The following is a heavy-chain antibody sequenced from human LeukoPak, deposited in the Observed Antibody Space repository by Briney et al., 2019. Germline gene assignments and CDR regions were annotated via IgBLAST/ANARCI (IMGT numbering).Heavy chain of an antibody. CDR3: ARVGYSYGYVRWFDP. CDR1: GGSISSSSYY. CDR2: IYYSGST. D-gene: IGHD5-18*01. Sequence: TSETLSLTCTVSGGSISSSSYYWGWIRQPPGKGLEWIGSIYYSGSTYYNPSLKSRVTISVDTSKNQFSLKLSSVTAADTAVYYCARVGYSYGYVRWFDPWGQGTLVTVSS. V-gene: IGHV4-39*01. J-gene: IGHJ5*02.